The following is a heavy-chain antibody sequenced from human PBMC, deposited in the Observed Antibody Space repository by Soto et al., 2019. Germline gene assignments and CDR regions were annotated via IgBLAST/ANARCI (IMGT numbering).Heavy chain of an antibody. D-gene: IGHD5-18*01. Sequence: TLSLTCAVYGGSFSGSYWNWIRQPPGKGLEWIGEINHSGSTRYNPSLKSRVTISVDTSKNQFSLKLSSVTAADTAVYYCARGPDRAKVGYWGQGTLVTVSS. J-gene: IGHJ4*02. V-gene: IGHV4-34*01. CDR1: GGSFSGSY. CDR3: ARGPDRAKVGY. CDR2: INHSGST.